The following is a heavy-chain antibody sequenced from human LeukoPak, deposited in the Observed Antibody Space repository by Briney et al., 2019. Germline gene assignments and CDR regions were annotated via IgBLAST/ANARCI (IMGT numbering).Heavy chain of an antibody. D-gene: IGHD6-13*01. J-gene: IGHJ4*02. CDR1: GYTFTSYG. Sequence: GASVKVSCKASGYTFTSYGIRWVRPAPGQGLEWMGWISAYNGSTNYAQKLQGRVTMTTDTSTSTAYMELRSLRSDDTAVYYCARDMGIAAAGTCGYWGQGTLVTVSS. V-gene: IGHV1-18*01. CDR3: ARDMGIAAAGTCGY. CDR2: ISAYNGST.